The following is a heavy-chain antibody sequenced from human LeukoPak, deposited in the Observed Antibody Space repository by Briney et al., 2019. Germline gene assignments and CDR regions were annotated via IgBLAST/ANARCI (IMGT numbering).Heavy chain of an antibody. D-gene: IGHD5-12*01. CDR1: GVSITNGGFY. Sequence: SQTLSLTCNVSGVSITNGGFYWTWIRQHPGEGLEWIGYIYYSGSTHYNPSLGDRVTISVDTSKNQFSLKLTSVTAADAAVYYCARETFSGSKRNPYDYMDVWGKGSTVTVSS. CDR2: IYYSGST. J-gene: IGHJ6*03. CDR3: ARETFSGSKRNPYDYMDV. V-gene: IGHV4-31*03.